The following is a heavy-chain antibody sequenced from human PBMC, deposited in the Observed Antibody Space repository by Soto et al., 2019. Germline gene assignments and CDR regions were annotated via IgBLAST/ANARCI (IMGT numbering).Heavy chain of an antibody. CDR1: GFTFNNAW. CDR2: IKSNADGGTA. J-gene: IGHJ4*02. D-gene: IGHD6-25*01. CDR3: TPGVATAKYYFDF. V-gene: IGHV3-15*01. Sequence: EVQLVESGGGLVKPGESLTLSCAASGFTFNNAWMSWVRQAPGTGLEWVGRIKSNADGGTADYTPPVKGRFTISRDDSKNTLFLHIDSLKTEDTAVYYCTPGVATAKYYFDFWGQGALVTVSS.